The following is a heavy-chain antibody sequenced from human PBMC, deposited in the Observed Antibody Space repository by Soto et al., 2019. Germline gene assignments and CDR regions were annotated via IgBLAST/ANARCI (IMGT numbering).Heavy chain of an antibody. CDR3: ARDPKTSGGQHWAFNYFDS. Sequence: QVQLVASGGGVVQPGRSLSLSCAASGFSFSISPMHWVRQAPGKGPEWVALISYDGTNKFYADSVKGRFTISRDNSKSTLYLQVDSLRPEDAAVYYCARDPKTSGGQHWAFNYFDSWGQGTLVTVSS. CDR1: GFSFSISP. CDR2: ISYDGTNK. V-gene: IGHV3-30-3*01. D-gene: IGHD7-27*01. J-gene: IGHJ4*02.